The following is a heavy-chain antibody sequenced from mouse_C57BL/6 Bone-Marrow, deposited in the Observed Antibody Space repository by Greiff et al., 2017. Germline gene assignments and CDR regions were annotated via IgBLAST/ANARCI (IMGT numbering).Heavy chain of an antibody. Sequence: EVQGVESGAELVRPGASVKLSCTASGFNIKDDYMHWVKQRPEQGLEWIGWIDPENGDTEYASKFQGKATITADTSSNTACLQLSSLTSEDTAVYYCTFYYYGSSSYWYFDVWGTGTTVTVSS. CDR1: GFNIKDDY. V-gene: IGHV14-4*01. CDR3: TFYYYGSSSYWYFDV. J-gene: IGHJ1*03. CDR2: IDPENGDT. D-gene: IGHD1-1*01.